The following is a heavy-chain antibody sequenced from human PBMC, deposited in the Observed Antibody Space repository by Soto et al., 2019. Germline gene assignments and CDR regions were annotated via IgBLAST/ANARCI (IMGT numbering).Heavy chain of an antibody. CDR2: IKQDGSEK. D-gene: IGHD3-3*01. J-gene: IGHJ3*02. Sequence: PGGSLRLSCAASGFTFSSYWMSLVRQAPGKGLEWVANIKQDGSEKYYVDSVKGRFTISRDNAKNSLYLQMNSLRAEDTAVYYCARSGEENFWSGYYQPGDAFDIWGQGTMVTVSS. CDR3: ARSGEENFWSGYYQPGDAFDI. CDR1: GFTFSSYW. V-gene: IGHV3-7*01.